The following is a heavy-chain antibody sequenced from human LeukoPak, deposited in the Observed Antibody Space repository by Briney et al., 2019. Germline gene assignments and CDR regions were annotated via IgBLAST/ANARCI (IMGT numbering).Heavy chain of an antibody. Sequence: PGGSLRLSCAASGFIFSSYGMHWVRQAPGEGLEWVAVISYDGSNKYYADSVKGRFTISRDNSKNTLYLQMNSLRAEDAAVYYWAKAAGESTVFDYWAQGTLVTVSS. CDR2: ISYDGSNK. CDR3: AKAAGESTVFDY. J-gene: IGHJ4*02. V-gene: IGHV3-30*18. D-gene: IGHD4-17*01. CDR1: GFIFSSYG.